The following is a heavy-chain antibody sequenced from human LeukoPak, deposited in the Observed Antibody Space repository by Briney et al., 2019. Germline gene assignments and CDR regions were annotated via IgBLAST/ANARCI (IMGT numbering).Heavy chain of an antibody. CDR2: ISYDGTNK. Sequence: GGSLRLSCAASGFIFETYAMHWVRQAPGKGLEWVASISYDGTNKNYADSVKGRFTISRDNSKNTLYLQMNSLRAEDTALYYCAKDSYGDMWDSSGYPHYWGQGTLVTVSS. D-gene: IGHD3-22*01. CDR3: AKDSYGDMWDSSGYPHY. V-gene: IGHV3-30-3*01. CDR1: GFIFETYA. J-gene: IGHJ4*02.